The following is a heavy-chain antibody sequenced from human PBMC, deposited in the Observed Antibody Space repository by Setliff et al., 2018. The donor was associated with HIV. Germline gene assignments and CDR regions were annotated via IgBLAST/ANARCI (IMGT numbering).Heavy chain of an antibody. Sequence: GASVKVSCKASGGTFSRYTVSWVRQAPGQGPEWMGGIIPIFGTPKYAQKFQGRVTITADESTSTAYMELSSLRSEDTAVYYCATAGEMATIGYSYYYMDVWGKGTTVTVSS. CDR2: IIPIFGTP. V-gene: IGHV1-69*13. CDR3: ATAGEMATIGYSYYYMDV. CDR1: GGTFSRYT. J-gene: IGHJ6*03. D-gene: IGHD3-10*01.